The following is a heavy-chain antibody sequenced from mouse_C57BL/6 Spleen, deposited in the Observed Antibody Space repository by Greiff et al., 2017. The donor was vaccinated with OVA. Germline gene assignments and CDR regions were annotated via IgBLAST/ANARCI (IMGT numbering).Heavy chain of an antibody. CDR2: ISSGGDYI. V-gene: IGHV5-9-1*02. CDR1: GFTFSSYA. CDR3: TRCLDSSGPFAY. D-gene: IGHD3-2*02. Sequence: EVMLVESGAGLVKPGGSLKLSCAASGFTFSSYAMSWVRQTPEKRLEWVAYISSGGDYIYYADTVKGRFTISRDNARNTLYLQMSSLKSEDTAMYYCTRCLDSSGPFAYWGQGTLVTVSA. J-gene: IGHJ3*01.